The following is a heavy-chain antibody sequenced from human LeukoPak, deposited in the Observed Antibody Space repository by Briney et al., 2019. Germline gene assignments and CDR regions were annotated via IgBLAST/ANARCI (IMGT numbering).Heavy chain of an antibody. Sequence: GASVKVSCKASGYTFTSYGISWVRQAPGQGLEWMGWISAYNGNTNYAQKLQGRVTMTTDTSTSTAYMELRSLRSDDTAVYYCARGFLEWLLFDYYSMDVWGKGTTVTVSS. D-gene: IGHD3-3*01. CDR3: ARGFLEWLLFDYYSMDV. J-gene: IGHJ6*03. CDR2: ISAYNGNT. V-gene: IGHV1-18*01. CDR1: GYTFTSYG.